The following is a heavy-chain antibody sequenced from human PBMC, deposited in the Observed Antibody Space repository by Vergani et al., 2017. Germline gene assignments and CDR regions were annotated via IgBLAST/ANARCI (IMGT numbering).Heavy chain of an antibody. V-gene: IGHV3-66*02. CDR3: TRSECSGTTCYGHDFDL. CDR1: GFRVTTYY. Sequence: VELLESGGGLAQPGGSLRVSCSASGFRVTTYYMSWVRQAPGKGLEWVSVIKSDGRTSYAESVRGRFTISRDTSRNAVYLQMNILRVEDTGVYYCTRSECSGTTCYGHDFDLWGHGILVTVSS. CDR2: IKSDGRT. J-gene: IGHJ4*01. D-gene: IGHD2-15*01.